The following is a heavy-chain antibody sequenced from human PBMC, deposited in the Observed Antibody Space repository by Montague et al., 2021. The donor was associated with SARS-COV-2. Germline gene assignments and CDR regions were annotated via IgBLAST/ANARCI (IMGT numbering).Heavy chain of an antibody. CDR1: GFSLSTDGVG. D-gene: IGHD3-10*01. V-gene: IGHV2-5*02. J-gene: IGHJ4*02. CDR3: AHRYYSGSGSSASAVFYY. Sequence: PALVKPTQTLTLTCNFSGFSLSTDGVGVGWIRQPPGKALEWLALIYWDDDKRYRPGLQSRLTITKGTSENQVVLTMTNMDPVDKATYYCAHRYYSGSGSSASAVFYYWGQGTLVTVSS. CDR2: IYWDDDK.